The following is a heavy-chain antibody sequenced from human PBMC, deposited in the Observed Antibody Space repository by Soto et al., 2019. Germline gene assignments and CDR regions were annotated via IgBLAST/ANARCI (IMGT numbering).Heavy chain of an antibody. CDR3: ARGSSNWAYYFDF. D-gene: IGHD6-13*01. CDR2: ITSSGTTV. Sequence: GGSLRLSCAASGFTFGSYSVNWVRQAPGKGLEWVSYITSSGTTVYYADSVRGRFTISRDNAKNSLYLQMNSLRDDDTAVYYCARGSSNWAYYFDFWGQGTLVTVSS. V-gene: IGHV3-48*02. J-gene: IGHJ4*02. CDR1: GFTFGSYS.